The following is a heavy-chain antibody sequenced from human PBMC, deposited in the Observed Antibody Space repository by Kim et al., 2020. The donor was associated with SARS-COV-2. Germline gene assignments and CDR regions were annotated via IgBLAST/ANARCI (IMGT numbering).Heavy chain of an antibody. J-gene: IGHJ4*02. CDR3: ATLGICGGDCYSFAY. D-gene: IGHD2-21*01. Sequence: ADSWKGRSTISRNTSKNTVYLQMNTLRADGTAVYYCATLGICGGDCYSFAYWGQGTLVTVSS. V-gene: IGHV3-23*01.